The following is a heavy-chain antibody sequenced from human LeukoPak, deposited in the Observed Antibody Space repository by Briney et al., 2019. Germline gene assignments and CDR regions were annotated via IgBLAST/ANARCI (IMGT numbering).Heavy chain of an antibody. J-gene: IGHJ6*02. V-gene: IGHV3-30*03. CDR2: ISYDGSNK. Sequence: PGGSLRLSCAASGFTFSNYGMHWVRQAPGKGLEWVGVISYDGSNKYYADSVKGRFTISRDNSKNTLYLQMNSLKTEDTAVYYCTRLSLDYYYYGMDVWGQGTTVTVSS. CDR1: GFTFSNYG. CDR3: TRLSLDYYYYGMDV.